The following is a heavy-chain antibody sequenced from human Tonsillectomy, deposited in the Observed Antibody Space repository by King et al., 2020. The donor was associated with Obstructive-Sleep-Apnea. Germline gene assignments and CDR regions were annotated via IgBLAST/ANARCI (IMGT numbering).Heavy chain of an antibody. D-gene: IGHD3-9*01. CDR2: ISGSGGST. J-gene: IGHJ4*02. CDR1: GFTFRSYA. Sequence: VQLVESGGGLVQPGGSLRLSCAGSGFTFRSYAMSWVRQAPGKGLEWVSGISGSGGSTYYADSVKGRFTISRDNSKITLYLQMNSLRDGDTAVYYCAKDSMDYDTLTGPVDYWGQGTLVTVSS. V-gene: IGHV3-23*04. CDR3: AKDSMDYDTLTGPVDY.